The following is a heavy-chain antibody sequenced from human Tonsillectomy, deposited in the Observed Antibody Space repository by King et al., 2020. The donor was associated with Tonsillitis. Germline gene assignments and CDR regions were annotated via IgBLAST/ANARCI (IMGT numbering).Heavy chain of an antibody. CDR3: AKDSPAVTAIQGYFDY. J-gene: IGHJ4*02. D-gene: IGHD2-21*02. CDR2: IGGRGGTT. V-gene: IGHV3-23*04. CDR1: GFTFSNYA. Sequence: VQLVESGGGLVQPGGSLRLSCAASGFTFSNYAMAWVRQAPGKGLEWVSVIGGRGGTTYYADSVQGRFTISRDNSKDTLYLQMNSLRVEDAAVYYCAKDSPAVTAIQGYFDYWGQGTLVTVSS.